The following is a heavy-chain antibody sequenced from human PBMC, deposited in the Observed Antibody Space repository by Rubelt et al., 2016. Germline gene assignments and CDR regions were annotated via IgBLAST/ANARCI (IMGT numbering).Heavy chain of an antibody. V-gene: IGHV4-39*01. CDR3: ARHPTALDIYYFDY. D-gene: IGHD5-18*01. J-gene: IGHJ4*02. Sequence: QLQLQESGPGLVKPSETLSLTCTVSGASISSRSYFWGWIRQPPGKGLEWIGSTQYSGSTYYNAALKSRATISVDTSKNQFSRKLSSVTAADTAVYYCARHPTALDIYYFDYWGQGTLVTVSS. CDR1: GASISSRSYF. CDR2: TQYSGST.